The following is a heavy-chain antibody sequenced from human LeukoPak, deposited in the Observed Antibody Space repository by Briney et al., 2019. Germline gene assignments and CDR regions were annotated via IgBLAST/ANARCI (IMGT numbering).Heavy chain of an antibody. D-gene: IGHD6-13*01. CDR2: IIPIFGTA. CDR3: ASVAPDSSSWYVSYYYYYMDV. Sequence: GSSVNVSCKASGGTFSSYAISWVRQAPGQGLEWMGGIIPIFGTANYAQKFQGRVTITADESTSTAYMELSSLRSEDTAVYYCASVAPDSSSWYVSYYYYYMDVWGKGTTVTVSS. J-gene: IGHJ6*03. CDR1: GGTFSSYA. V-gene: IGHV1-69*01.